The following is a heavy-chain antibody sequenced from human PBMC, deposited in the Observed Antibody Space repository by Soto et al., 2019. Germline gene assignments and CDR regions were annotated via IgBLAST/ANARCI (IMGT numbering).Heavy chain of an antibody. CDR1: GGSISSSSYY. CDR3: ARSDCSSTSCHDAFDI. CDR2: IYYSGST. Sequence: NPSETLSLTCTVSGGSISSSSYYWGWIRQPPGKGLEWIGSIYYSGSTYYNPSLKSRVTISVDTSKNQFSLKLSSVTAADTAVYYCARSDCSSTSCHDAFDIWGQGTMVTVSS. V-gene: IGHV4-39*01. J-gene: IGHJ3*02. D-gene: IGHD2-2*01.